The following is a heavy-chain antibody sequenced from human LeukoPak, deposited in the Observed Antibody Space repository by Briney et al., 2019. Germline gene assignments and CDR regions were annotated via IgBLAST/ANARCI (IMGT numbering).Heavy chain of an antibody. D-gene: IGHD6-13*01. V-gene: IGHV1-69*06. CDR3: ARRQLERPAYYFDY. J-gene: IGHJ4*02. Sequence: ASVKVSCKASGGTFSSYAISWVRQAPGQGLEWMGGIIPIFGTANYAQKFQGRVTITADKSTSTAYMELSSLRSEDTAVYYCARRQLERPAYYFDYWGQGTLVTVSS. CDR1: GGTFSSYA. CDR2: IIPIFGTA.